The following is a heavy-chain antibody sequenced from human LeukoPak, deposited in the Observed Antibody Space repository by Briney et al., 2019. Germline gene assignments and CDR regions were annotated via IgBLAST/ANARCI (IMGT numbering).Heavy chain of an antibody. D-gene: IGHD3-3*01. CDR2: IYYSGST. CDR3: ARSVSLGVFWSGYLDY. J-gene: IGHJ4*02. Sequence: SETLSLTFAVSGGSINRHYRSWIREPPGKGLEWMGYIYYSGSTNYNPSLKSRVTISVDTSKHQFSLKLSSVSAANTAVYYSARSVSLGVFWSGYLDYWGQGTLVTVSS. CDR1: GGSINRHY. V-gene: IGHV4-59*11.